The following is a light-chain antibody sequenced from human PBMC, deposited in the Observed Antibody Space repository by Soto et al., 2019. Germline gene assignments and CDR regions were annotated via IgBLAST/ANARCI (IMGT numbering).Light chain of an antibody. Sequence: IQWTQSQSSLSASVVYIFTITCLASQGISSYLAWYQQKPGKAPKLLIYLASTLQSGVPSSFIGSGSGTDFSLTISSLQPEDVATYYCQYLNSFPLTCGGGNKGAIK. CDR2: LAS. V-gene: IGKV1-9*01. CDR3: QYLNSFPLT. J-gene: IGKJ4*01. CDR1: QGISSY.